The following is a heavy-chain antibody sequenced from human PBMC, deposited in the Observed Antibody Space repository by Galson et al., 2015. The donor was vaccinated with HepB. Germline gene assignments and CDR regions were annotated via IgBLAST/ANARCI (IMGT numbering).Heavy chain of an antibody. D-gene: IGHD3-22*01. Sequence: SLTCAVYGGSFSGYYWSWIRQPPGKGLEWIGYIYYSGSTYYNPSLKSRVTISVDTSKNQFSLKLSSVTAADTAVYYCARERSSGYYLIDYWGQGTLVTVSS. CDR3: ARERSSGYYLIDY. CDR1: GGSFSGYY. J-gene: IGHJ4*02. V-gene: IGHV4-30-4*08. CDR2: IYYSGST.